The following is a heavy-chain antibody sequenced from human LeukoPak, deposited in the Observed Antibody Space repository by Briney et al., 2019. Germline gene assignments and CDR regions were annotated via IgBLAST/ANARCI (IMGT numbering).Heavy chain of an antibody. Sequence: TGGSLRLSCAASGLTVSINYMSWVRQAPGKGLEWVSVIYSGGSTYYADSVKGRFTISRDNSKNTLYLQMNSLRAEDTAVYYCASEAYSSGPFDYWGQGTLVTVSS. CDR3: ASEAYSSGPFDY. V-gene: IGHV3-66*01. CDR1: GLTVSINY. CDR2: IYSGGST. J-gene: IGHJ4*02. D-gene: IGHD6-19*01.